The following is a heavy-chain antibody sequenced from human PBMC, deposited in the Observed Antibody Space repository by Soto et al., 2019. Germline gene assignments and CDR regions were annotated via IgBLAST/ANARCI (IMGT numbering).Heavy chain of an antibody. V-gene: IGHV1-69*08. J-gene: IGHJ4*02. CDR1: GGTFSSYT. D-gene: IGHD2-2*01. CDR2: IIPILGIA. Sequence: QVQLVQSGAEVKKRGSSEKVSCKASGGTFSSYTISWVRQAPGQRLEWMGRIIPILGIANYAQKFQGRVTITADKTRRTAYMELSRLRSEDTAVYYCAREDCGSTSCIDYWGQGTLVTVSS. CDR3: AREDCGSTSCIDY.